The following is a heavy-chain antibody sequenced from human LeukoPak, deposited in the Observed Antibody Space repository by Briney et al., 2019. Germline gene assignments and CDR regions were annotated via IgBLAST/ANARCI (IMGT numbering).Heavy chain of an antibody. V-gene: IGHV3-33*01. CDR2: IWYDGSNK. Sequence: GGSLRLSCAASGFTFSSYGMHWVRQAPGKGLEWVAVIWYDGSNKYYADSVKGRFTISRDNSKNTLYLQMNGLRAEDTAVYYCARSRGIVVPAAMFDYWGQGTLVTVSS. D-gene: IGHD2-2*01. CDR3: ARSRGIVVPAAMFDY. J-gene: IGHJ4*02. CDR1: GFTFSSYG.